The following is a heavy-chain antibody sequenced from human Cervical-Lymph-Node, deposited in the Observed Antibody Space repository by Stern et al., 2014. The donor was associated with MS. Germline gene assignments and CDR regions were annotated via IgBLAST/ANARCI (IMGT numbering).Heavy chain of an antibody. Sequence: VPLVESGAALVQPGASLRLSCTASGFTFTNYWMHWVRHAPRAGLVLVSRILTDGSSTSNADSVKARFHHSRDNAKNTVYLQMNSLRADDTTVYYCARDMGDNNYVSPGDDFDYWGQGTLVTVSS. J-gene: IGHJ4*02. CDR3: ARDMGDNNYVSPGDDFDY. D-gene: IGHD2-21*02. CDR2: ILTDGSST. V-gene: IGHV3-74*01. CDR1: GFTFTNYW.